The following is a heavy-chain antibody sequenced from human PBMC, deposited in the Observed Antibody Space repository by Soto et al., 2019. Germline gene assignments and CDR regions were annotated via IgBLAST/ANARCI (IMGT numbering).Heavy chain of an antibody. V-gene: IGHV4-39*07. CDR1: GGFISSSSYY. Sequence: SETLSLTCTVSGGFISSSSYYWGWIRQPPGKGLEWIGSIYYSGSTYYNPSLKSRVTISVDTSKNQFSLKLSSVTAADTAVYYCAREGSSSPLDYWGQGTLVTVSS. D-gene: IGHD6-6*01. CDR3: AREGSSSPLDY. J-gene: IGHJ4*02. CDR2: IYYSGST.